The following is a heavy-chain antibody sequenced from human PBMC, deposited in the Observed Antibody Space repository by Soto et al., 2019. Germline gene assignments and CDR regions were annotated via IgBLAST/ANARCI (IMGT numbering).Heavy chain of an antibody. Sequence: ASVKVSCKVSGYTLTELSMHWVRQAPGKGLEWMGGFDPEDGETIYAQKFQGRVTMTEDTSTDTLYLQMNSLRAEDTAVYYCARDPQHSSSLPGYYGLDVWGQGTTVTVSS. CDR2: FDPEDGET. D-gene: IGHD6-6*01. J-gene: IGHJ6*02. CDR3: ARDPQHSSSLPGYYGLDV. CDR1: GYTLTELS. V-gene: IGHV1-24*01.